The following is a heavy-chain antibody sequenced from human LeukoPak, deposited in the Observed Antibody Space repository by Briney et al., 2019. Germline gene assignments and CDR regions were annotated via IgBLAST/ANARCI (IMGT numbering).Heavy chain of an antibody. CDR3: ARESGY. V-gene: IGHV3-30-3*01. J-gene: IGHJ4*02. CDR1: GFTLSSYA. CDR2: ISYDGSNK. Sequence: PGGSLRLSCAASGFTLSSYAMHWVRQAPGKGLEWVAVISYDGSNKYYADSVKGRFTISRDNSKNTLYLQMNSLRAEDTAVYYCARESGYWGQGTLVTVSS.